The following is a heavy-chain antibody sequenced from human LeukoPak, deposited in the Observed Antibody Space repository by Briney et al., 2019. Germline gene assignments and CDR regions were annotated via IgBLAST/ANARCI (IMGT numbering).Heavy chain of an antibody. D-gene: IGHD3-10*01. J-gene: IGHJ4*02. CDR3: ASDRVLGSGSLDN. CDR2: NGGDGYDT. V-gene: IGHV3-74*01. Sequence: EGSLSLFCTASGFSFSDFWMHWVRQVPGKGLVCVSRNGGDGYDTNYADYVRGRFTISRDNGQNTLYLQMNSLRTEDTAVYYCASDRVLGSGSLDNWGQGTLVTVSS. CDR1: GFSFSDFW.